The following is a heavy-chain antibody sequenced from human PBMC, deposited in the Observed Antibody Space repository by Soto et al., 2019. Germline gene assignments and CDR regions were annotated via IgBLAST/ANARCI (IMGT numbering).Heavy chain of an antibody. V-gene: IGHV3-30*03. D-gene: IGHD3-9*01. CDR2: ISYDGSNK. J-gene: IGHJ4*02. CDR1: GLTFSNYC. Sequence: SCAASGLTFSNYCMHWVRQAPGKGLEWVAVISYDGSNKYYADSVKGRSTISRDNSKNTLYLQMNRLRAEDTAVYYCASQYYDILTGYQEVDYWGQGTLVTVYS. CDR3: ASQYYDILTGYQEVDY.